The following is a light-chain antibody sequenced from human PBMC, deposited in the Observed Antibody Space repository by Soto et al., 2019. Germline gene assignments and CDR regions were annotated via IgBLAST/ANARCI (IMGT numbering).Light chain of an antibody. J-gene: IGKJ4*01. CDR1: QSVSHF. CDR3: QQRTDWPT. V-gene: IGKV3-11*01. CDR2: DTS. Sequence: EIVLTQSPGTLSLSPGESATLSCRASQSVSHFLAWYQQKPGQAPRLLIYDTSSRATGIQGRFSGSGSGTDFTLTIDSLEPEDSAVYYCQQRTDWPTFGGGTKVEI.